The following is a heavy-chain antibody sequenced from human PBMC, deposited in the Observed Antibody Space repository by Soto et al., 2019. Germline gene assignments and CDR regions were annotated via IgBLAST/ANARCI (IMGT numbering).Heavy chain of an antibody. CDR2: ITPSGDNT. V-gene: IGHV3-23*01. Sequence: GGSLRLSCAAYGFAFSTHAMNWVRQAPGKGLAWVSSITPSGDNTYYADSVKGRFTISRDNSKNTLYLQMNSLRAEDTAVYYCAKDFWYYYDSSALDYWGQGTLVTVSS. J-gene: IGHJ4*02. CDR1: GFAFSTHA. CDR3: AKDFWYYYDSSALDY. D-gene: IGHD3-22*01.